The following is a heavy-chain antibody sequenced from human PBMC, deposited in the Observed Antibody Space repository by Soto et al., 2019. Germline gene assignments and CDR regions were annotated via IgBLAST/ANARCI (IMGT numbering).Heavy chain of an antibody. CDR2: ISAYNGNT. Sequence: ASVKVSCKASGYTFTSCGISWVRQAPGQGLEWMGWISAYNGNTNYAQKLQGRVTMTTDTSTSTAYMELRSLRSDDTAVYYCARGHVVVVAATSFDYWGQGTLVTVSS. J-gene: IGHJ4*02. CDR3: ARGHVVVVAATSFDY. D-gene: IGHD2-15*01. V-gene: IGHV1-18*04. CDR1: GYTFTSCG.